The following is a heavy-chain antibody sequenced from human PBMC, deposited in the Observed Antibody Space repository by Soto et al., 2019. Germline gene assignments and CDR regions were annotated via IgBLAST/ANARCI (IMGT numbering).Heavy chain of an antibody. CDR2: ISYDGSNK. CDR3: AKDRDTIFGVVRDYYYGMDV. CDR1: GFTFSSYG. Sequence: GGSLRLSCAASGFTFSSYGMHWVRQAPGKGLEWVAVISYDGSNKYYADSVKGRFTISRDNSKNTLYLQMNSLRAEDTAVYYCAKDRDTIFGVVRDYYYGMDVWGQGTTVTVSS. D-gene: IGHD3-3*01. J-gene: IGHJ6*02. V-gene: IGHV3-30*18.